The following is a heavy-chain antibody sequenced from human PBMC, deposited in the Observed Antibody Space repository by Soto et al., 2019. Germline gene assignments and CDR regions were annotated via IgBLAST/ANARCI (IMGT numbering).Heavy chain of an antibody. Sequence: SETLSLTCTVSGGSISSSSYYWGWIRQPPGKGLEWIGSIYYSGSTYYNPSLKSRVTISVDTSKNQFSLKLSSVTAADTAVYYCASHISGGSCYWFDPWGQGTLVTVSS. D-gene: IGHD2-15*01. CDR3: ASHISGGSCYWFDP. V-gene: IGHV4-39*01. J-gene: IGHJ5*02. CDR1: GGSISSSSYY. CDR2: IYYSGST.